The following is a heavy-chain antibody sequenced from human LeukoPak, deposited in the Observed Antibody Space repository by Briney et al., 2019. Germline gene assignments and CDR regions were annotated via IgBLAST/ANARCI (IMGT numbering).Heavy chain of an antibody. CDR1: GGSISSYY. D-gene: IGHD3-22*01. CDR2: IYYSGST. J-gene: IGHJ3*02. Sequence: SETLSLTCTVSGGSISSYYWSWIRQPPTKGLEWIAYIYYSGSTYYNPSLKSRVTISVDTSKNQFSLKLSSVTAADTAVYYCARGVVPQDAFDIWGQGTMVTVSS. CDR3: ARGVVPQDAFDI. V-gene: IGHV4-59*08.